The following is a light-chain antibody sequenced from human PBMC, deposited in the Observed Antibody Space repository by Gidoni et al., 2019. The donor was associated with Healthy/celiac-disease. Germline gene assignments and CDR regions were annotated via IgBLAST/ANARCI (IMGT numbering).Light chain of an antibody. V-gene: IGKV1-39*01. CDR1: QSISSY. Sequence: DIQMTQSPSSLSASVGDRVTITCRASQSISSYLNWYQQKPGKAPKLLIYAASSLQSGVPSRFSGSGSGTDFTLTISSLQPEDFATYYCQQSYSTFRTFGQRTKVEIK. J-gene: IGKJ1*01. CDR2: AAS. CDR3: QQSYSTFRT.